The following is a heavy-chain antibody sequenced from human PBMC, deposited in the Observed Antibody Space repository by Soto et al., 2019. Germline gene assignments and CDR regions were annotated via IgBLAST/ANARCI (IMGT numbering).Heavy chain of an antibody. J-gene: IGHJ6*02. CDR3: ARASWIQLWGYYYYGMDV. CDR1: GGTFSSYA. Sequence: GASVKVSCKASGGTFSSYAISWVRQAPGQGLEWMGGIIPIFGTANYAQKFQGRVTITADESTSTAYMELSSLRSEDTAVYYCARASWIQLWGYYYYGMDVWGQGTTVTSP. CDR2: IIPIFGTA. V-gene: IGHV1-69*13. D-gene: IGHD5-18*01.